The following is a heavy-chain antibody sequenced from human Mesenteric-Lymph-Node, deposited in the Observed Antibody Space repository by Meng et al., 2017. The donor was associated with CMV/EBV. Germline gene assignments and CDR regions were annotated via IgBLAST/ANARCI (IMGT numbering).Heavy chain of an antibody. CDR3: AKDLGGTYYYGSGSPWGMDV. CDR2: ISVSGGST. D-gene: IGHD3-10*01. Sequence: GESLKISCSGSGFTFSSYALSWVRQAPGKGLEWVSTISVSGGSTYYADSVKGRFTISRDNSKNTLYLQMNSLRAEDTAVYYCAKDLGGTYYYGSGSPWGMDVWGQGTTVTVSS. J-gene: IGHJ6*02. CDR1: GFTFSSYA. V-gene: IGHV3-23*01.